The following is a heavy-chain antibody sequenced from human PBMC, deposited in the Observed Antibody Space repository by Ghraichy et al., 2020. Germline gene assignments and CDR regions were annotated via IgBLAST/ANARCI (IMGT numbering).Heavy chain of an antibody. CDR3: ARAIYSSSWYWFDP. J-gene: IGHJ5*02. CDR2: LSNSGST. V-gene: IGHV4-59*01. Sequence: SETLSLTCTVPGGSISSYYWSWIRQPPGKGREWIGYLSNSGSTNYNPSLKSRVTISVDTSKNQFSLKLSSVTAADTAVYYCARAIYSSSWYWFDPWGQGTLVTVSS. CDR1: GGSISSYY. D-gene: IGHD6-13*01.